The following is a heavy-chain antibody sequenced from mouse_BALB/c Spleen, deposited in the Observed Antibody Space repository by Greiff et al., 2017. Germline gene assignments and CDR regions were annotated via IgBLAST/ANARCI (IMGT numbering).Heavy chain of an antibody. J-gene: IGHJ3*01. CDR2: IRNKANGYTT. CDR1: GFTFTDYY. V-gene: IGHV7-3*02. Sequence: EVHLVESGGGLVQPGGSLRLSCATSGFTFTDYYMSWVRQPPGKALEWLGFIRNKANGYTTEYSASVKGRFTISRDNSQSILYLQMNTLRAEDSATYYCARDISDYYGSSYEAYWGQGTLVTVSA. D-gene: IGHD1-1*01. CDR3: ARDISDYYGSSYEAY.